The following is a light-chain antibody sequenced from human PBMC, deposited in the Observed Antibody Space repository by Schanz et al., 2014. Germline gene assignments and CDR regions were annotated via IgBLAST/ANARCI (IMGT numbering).Light chain of an antibody. J-gene: IGLJ2*01. Sequence: QSALTQPASVSGSPGQSITISCTGTSSDIGGYNYVSWYQQLPGKAPKLMIHDVSNRPSGISNRFSGSKSGNTASLTISGLLAEDEADYYCSSYTSSSTLLFGGGTKLTVL. CDR2: DVS. CDR1: SSDIGGYNY. V-gene: IGLV2-14*01. CDR3: SSYTSSSTLL.